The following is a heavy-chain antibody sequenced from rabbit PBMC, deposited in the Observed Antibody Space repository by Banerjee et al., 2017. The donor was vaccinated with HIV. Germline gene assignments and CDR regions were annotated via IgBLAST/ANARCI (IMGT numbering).Heavy chain of an antibody. V-gene: IGHV1S40*01. D-gene: IGHD6-1*01. J-gene: IGHJ6*01. CDR3: ARSADAGCAYAL. CDR1: GFSFSSSYY. CDR2: IYAGSSGST. Sequence: QSLEESGGDLVKPGASLTLTCTASGFSFSSSYYMCWVRQAPGKGLEWIACIYAGSSGSTYYASWAKGRFPISKTSSTTVTLQMPSLTAADTATYFCARSADAGCAYALWGQGTLVTVS.